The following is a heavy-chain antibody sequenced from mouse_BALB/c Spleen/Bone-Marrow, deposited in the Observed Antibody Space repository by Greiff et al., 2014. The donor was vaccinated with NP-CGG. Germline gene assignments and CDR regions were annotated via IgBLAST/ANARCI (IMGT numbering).Heavy chain of an antibody. J-gene: IGHJ3*01. Sequence: VQLQQSGAELVKPGASVELSCKASGYTLTEYIIHWVKQRSGQGLEWIGWFYPGSGSIKDNEKFKDKATLTADKSSSTVYMELMRLPSEDSAVCFCSRHEDRLRAWFAYWGQGTLVTVSA. V-gene: IGHV1-62-2*01. CDR1: GYTLTEYI. D-gene: IGHD3-2*02. CDR3: SRHEDRLRAWFAY. CDR2: FYPGSGSI.